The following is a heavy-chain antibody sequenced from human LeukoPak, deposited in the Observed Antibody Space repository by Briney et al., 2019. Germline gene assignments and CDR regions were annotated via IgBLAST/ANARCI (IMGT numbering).Heavy chain of an antibody. CDR3: ARGAVGYDSSGYYGGLDY. CDR1: GGTFSTSA. V-gene: IGHV1-69*13. J-gene: IGHJ4*02. CDR2: IIPIFGTA. Sequence: SVKVSCMTSGGTFSTSAITWVRQAPGQGLEWMGGIIPIFGTANYAQKFQGRATITADESTSTAYMELSSLRSEDTAVYYWARGAVGYDSSGYYGGLDYWGQGTLVTVSS. D-gene: IGHD3-22*01.